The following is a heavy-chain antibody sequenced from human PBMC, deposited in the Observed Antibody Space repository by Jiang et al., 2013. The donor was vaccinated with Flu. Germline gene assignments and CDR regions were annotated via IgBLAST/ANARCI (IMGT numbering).Heavy chain of an antibody. J-gene: IGHJ3*02. CDR1: GDSVSSNSAA. D-gene: IGHD5-18*01. Sequence: SQTLSLTCAISGDSVSSNSAAWNWIRQSPSRGLEWLGRTYYRSKWYNDYAVSVKSRITINPDTSKNQFSLQLNSVTPEDTAVYYCARDAGKRYSYSSAFDIWGQGTMVTVSS. V-gene: IGHV6-1*01. CDR3: ARDAGKRYSYSSAFDI. CDR2: TYYRSKWYN.